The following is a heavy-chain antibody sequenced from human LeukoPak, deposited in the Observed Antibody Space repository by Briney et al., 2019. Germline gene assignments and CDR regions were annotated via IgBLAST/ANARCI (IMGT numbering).Heavy chain of an antibody. CDR1: GGSISSYY. J-gene: IGHJ4*02. V-gene: IGHV4-59*01. Sequence: SETLSLTCTVSGGSISSYYWSWIRQPPGKGLEWIGYIYYSGSTNYNPSLKSRVTISVDTSKNQFSLKLSSVTAADTAVYYRARVAYCGGDCYIEYYFDYWGQGTLVTVSS. CDR3: ARVAYCGGDCYIEYYFDY. D-gene: IGHD2-21*02. CDR2: IYYSGST.